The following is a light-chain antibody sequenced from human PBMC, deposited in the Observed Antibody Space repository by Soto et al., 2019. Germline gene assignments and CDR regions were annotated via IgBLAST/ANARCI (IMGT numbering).Light chain of an antibody. Sequence: QSVLTQPASVSGSPGQSITISCTGTSSDVGSYNLVSWYQQHPGKAPKLMIYEGSKRPSGVSNRFSGSKSGNTASLTISGLQAEDEADYYCCSYAGSSTFLVFGGGTKLTFL. J-gene: IGLJ2*01. CDR2: EGS. CDR1: SSDVGSYNL. V-gene: IGLV2-23*03. CDR3: CSYAGSSTFLV.